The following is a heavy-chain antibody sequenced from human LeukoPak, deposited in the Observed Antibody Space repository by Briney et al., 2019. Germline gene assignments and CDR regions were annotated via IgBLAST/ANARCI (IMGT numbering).Heavy chain of an antibody. Sequence: SVKVSCKASGGTFSSYAISWVRQAPGQGLEWMGGIIPIFGTANYAQKFQGRVTITTAESTSTAYMELSSLRSEDTAVYYCATARAGGRDGYNPFYYYYYKDVWGKGTTVNVSS. J-gene: IGHJ6*03. CDR3: ATARAGGRDGYNPFYYYYYKDV. CDR2: IIPIFGTA. V-gene: IGHV1-69*05. CDR1: GGTFSSYA. D-gene: IGHD5-24*01.